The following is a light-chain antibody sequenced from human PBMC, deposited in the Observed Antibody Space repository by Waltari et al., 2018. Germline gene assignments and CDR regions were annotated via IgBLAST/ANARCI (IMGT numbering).Light chain of an antibody. CDR1: QRPLHGDGRNF. J-gene: IGKJ4*01. Sequence: DIVMTQSPLSLPVTPGEPASISCRSSQRPLHGDGRNFLDWYLQKPGQSPQLLIYMGSNRASGVPDRFSGSGSGTYFTLKISRVEAEDVGVYYCMQARQPPYTFGGGTKVEIK. CDR2: MGS. CDR3: MQARQPPYT. V-gene: IGKV2-28*01.